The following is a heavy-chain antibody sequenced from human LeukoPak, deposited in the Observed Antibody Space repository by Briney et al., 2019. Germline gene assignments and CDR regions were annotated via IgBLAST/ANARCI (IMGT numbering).Heavy chain of an antibody. J-gene: IGHJ5*02. D-gene: IGHD2-15*01. V-gene: IGHV5-51*01. CDR2: IYPGDSDT. CDR1: GYRFTSYW. Sequence: AGESLKISCKGSGYRFTSYWIGWVRQMPGKGLEWMGIIYPGDSDTRYSPSFQGQVTISADKSISTAYLQWSSLKASDTAMYYCARHRYCSGGSCQGYWFDPWGQGTLVTVSS. CDR3: ARHRYCSGGSCQGYWFDP.